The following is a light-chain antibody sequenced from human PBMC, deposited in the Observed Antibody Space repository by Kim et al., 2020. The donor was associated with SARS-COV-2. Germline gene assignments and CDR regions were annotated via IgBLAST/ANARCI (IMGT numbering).Light chain of an antibody. V-gene: IGLV1-40*01. CDR2: GDD. CDR1: SSNIGAGYD. J-gene: IGLJ2*01. Sequence: VTISCTGSSSNIGAGYDVNWYQQVPGTAPKLLIYGDDIRPSGVPDRFSGSKSVTSATLAITGLQAEDESDYYCQSFDTSLSVFVVFGGGTQLTVL. CDR3: QSFDTSLSVFVV.